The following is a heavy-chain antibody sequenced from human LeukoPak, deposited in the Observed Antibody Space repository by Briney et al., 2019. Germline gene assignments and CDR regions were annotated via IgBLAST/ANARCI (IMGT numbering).Heavy chain of an antibody. D-gene: IGHD3-22*01. J-gene: IGHJ4*02. Sequence: PGRSLRLSCAASGFTFSSYAMHWVRQAPGKGLEWVAAISYDGNNKYYGHSVKGPFTISRDNSKKTLYLQMNSLRAEDTAVYYCARGPRFGIRMIVVVTKGHFDYWGQGTLVTVSS. CDR2: ISYDGNNK. CDR1: GFTFSSYA. V-gene: IGHV3-30*04. CDR3: ARGPRFGIRMIVVVTKGHFDY.